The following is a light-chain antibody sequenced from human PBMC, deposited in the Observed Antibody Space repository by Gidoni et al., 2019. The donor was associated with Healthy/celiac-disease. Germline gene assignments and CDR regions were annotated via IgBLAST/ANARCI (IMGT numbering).Light chain of an antibody. CDR3: QQYNSYSPRT. CDR2: DAS. J-gene: IGKJ1*01. Sequence: DIQMTQSPSTLSASVGDRVTITCRASQSISSWLAWYQQKPGKAPELLIYDASSLESGVPSRFSGSGSGTEFTLTISSLQPDDFATYYCQQYNSYSPRTFVQGTKVEIK. V-gene: IGKV1-5*01. CDR1: QSISSW.